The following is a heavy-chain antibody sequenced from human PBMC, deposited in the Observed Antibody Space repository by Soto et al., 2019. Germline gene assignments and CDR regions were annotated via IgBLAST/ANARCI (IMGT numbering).Heavy chain of an antibody. V-gene: IGHV4-4*02. J-gene: IGHJ5*02. CDR3: ARVGHRGGWFDP. CDR2: IYHSGST. CDR1: GGSISSSNW. Sequence: QVQLQESGPGLVKPSGTLSLTCAVSGGSISSSNWWRWVRQPPGKGLVWIGEIYHSGSTNYNPSLKSRVTIAVDKTKNQLSLKLSSVTAADTAVYDCARVGHRGGWFDPWGQGTLVTVSS. D-gene: IGHD3-10*01.